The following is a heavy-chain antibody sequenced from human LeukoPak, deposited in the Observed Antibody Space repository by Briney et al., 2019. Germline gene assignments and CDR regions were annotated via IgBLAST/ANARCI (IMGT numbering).Heavy chain of an antibody. V-gene: IGHV4-59*08. CDR2: IYYSGST. Sequence: PSETLSLTCTVSGGSISSYYWSWIRQPPGKGLEWIGYIYYSGSTNYNPSLMSRVTISVDTSKNQFSLKLSSVTAADTAVYYCARQSGSGMDVWGQGTTVTVSS. CDR3: ARQSGSGMDV. J-gene: IGHJ6*02. CDR1: GGSISSYY. D-gene: IGHD6-19*01.